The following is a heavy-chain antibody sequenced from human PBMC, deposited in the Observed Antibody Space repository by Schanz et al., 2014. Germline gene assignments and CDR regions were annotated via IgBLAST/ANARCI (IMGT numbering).Heavy chain of an antibody. V-gene: IGHV3-33*01. CDR1: GFTFSSYG. CDR2: VCYDGSKK. D-gene: IGHD3-3*01. CDR3: ARPIYDLWSGSFDY. Sequence: VQVVESGGGVVQPGRSLRLSCAASGFTFSSYGMHWVRQVPGKGLEWVAVVCYDGSKKYYADSVKGRFTTSRDNSKNTLYLQMNSLRAEDTAVYYCARPIYDLWSGSFDYWGQGTLVTVSS. J-gene: IGHJ4*02.